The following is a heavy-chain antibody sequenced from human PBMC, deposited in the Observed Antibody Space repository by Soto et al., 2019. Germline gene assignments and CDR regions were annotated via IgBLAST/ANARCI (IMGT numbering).Heavy chain of an antibody. CDR1: GFTFSSYA. J-gene: IGHJ4*02. CDR2: ISGSGGTA. V-gene: IGHV3-23*01. Sequence: EVQLLESGGGSVQPGGSLRLSCAASGFTFSSYAMHWVRRPPGKGLEWVSSISGSGGTAYYADSVKGRFSISRDSLVNTLYLQMNSLRAEDTAVYYCAKGRGQNWNFDYCGQGTVVTVSP. CDR3: AKGRGQNWNFDY. D-gene: IGHD1-1*01.